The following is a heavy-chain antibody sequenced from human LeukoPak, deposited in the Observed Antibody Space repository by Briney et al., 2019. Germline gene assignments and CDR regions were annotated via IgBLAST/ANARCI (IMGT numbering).Heavy chain of an antibody. V-gene: IGHV1-2*02. CDR2: INPNSGGT. CDR3: ARDGASGYLADY. D-gene: IGHD3-3*01. J-gene: IGHJ4*02. Sequence: ASVKVSCKASGYTLTGYYMHWVRQAPGQGLEWMGWINPNSGGTNYAQKFQGRVTMTRDTSISTAYMELSRLGSDDTAVYYCARDGASGYLADYWGQGTLVTVSS. CDR1: GYTLTGYY.